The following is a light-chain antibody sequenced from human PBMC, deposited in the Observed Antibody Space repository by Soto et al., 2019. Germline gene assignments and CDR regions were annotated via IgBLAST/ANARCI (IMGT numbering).Light chain of an antibody. CDR3: QQSNSFPFT. Sequence: DLQMTLSLLSVCVSVGERDSLTSRASQGIRNCLAWYQQKPGRAPKLLIYAASSLQSGVSSRFSGSGSGTDFTLTISSLQPEDFATYYCQQSNSFPFTFGPGTRLEI. CDR1: QGIRNC. CDR2: AAS. V-gene: IGKV1D-12*01. J-gene: IGKJ5*01.